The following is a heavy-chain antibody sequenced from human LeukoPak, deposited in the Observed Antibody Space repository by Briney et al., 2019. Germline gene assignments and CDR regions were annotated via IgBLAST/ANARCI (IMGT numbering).Heavy chain of an antibody. V-gene: IGHV4-38-2*02. CDR2: IYHSGST. D-gene: IGHD3-16*01. J-gene: IGHJ4*02. Sequence: SETLSLTCTVSGYSISSGYYWGWIRQPPGKGLEWIGSIYHSGSTYYNPSLKSRVTISVDTSKNQFSLKLSSVTAADTAVYYCARDLGTLWGQGTLVTVSS. CDR3: ARDLGTL. CDR1: GYSISSGYY.